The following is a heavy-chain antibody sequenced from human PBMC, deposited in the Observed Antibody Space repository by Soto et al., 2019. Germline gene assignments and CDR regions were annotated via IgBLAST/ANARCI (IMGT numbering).Heavy chain of an antibody. J-gene: IGHJ5*02. Sequence: EVVLLESGGGWVQPGGSLRLSCAASGFICSSYAMSWVRQAPGKGLEWVSGIGATGTNTYYPDFVTGRVTISRDNSRNTRYLQVNSQRADDTACYYCANVRTGYYYYLDPWGQRTPVTGSS. CDR2: IGATGTNT. D-gene: IGHD3-9*01. V-gene: IGHV3-23*01. CDR1: GFICSSYA. CDR3: ANVRTGYYYYLDP.